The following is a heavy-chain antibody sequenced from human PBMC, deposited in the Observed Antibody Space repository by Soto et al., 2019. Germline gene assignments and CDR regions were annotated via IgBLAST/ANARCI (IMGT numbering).Heavy chain of an antibody. V-gene: IGHV4-30-4*01. Sequence: SETLSLTCTVSGGSISNVDYYWSWVRQSPGKGLEWIGYIFYSGMTDYNTSLKSRASISVDTSKNQFSLKLSSVTAADKSMYFWARIQRDAAMGHFDYWGQGTLVTVS. J-gene: IGHJ4*02. D-gene: IGHD5-18*01. CDR3: ARIQRDAAMGHFDY. CDR1: GGSISNVDYY. CDR2: IFYSGMT.